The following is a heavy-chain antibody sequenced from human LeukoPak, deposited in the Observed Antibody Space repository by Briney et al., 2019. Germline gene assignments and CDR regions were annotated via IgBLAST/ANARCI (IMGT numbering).Heavy chain of an antibody. J-gene: IGHJ2*01. CDR1: GGSISSSY. V-gene: IGHV4-59*08. Sequence: PSETLSLTCTVSGGSISSSYWSWIRQPPGKGLEWIGYIYYSGSTNYNPSLKSRVTMSVDTSKNQFSLKVTSVTAADTAVYYCARLTAHFDLWGRGTLVIVSS. CDR3: ARLTAHFDL. CDR2: IYYSGST.